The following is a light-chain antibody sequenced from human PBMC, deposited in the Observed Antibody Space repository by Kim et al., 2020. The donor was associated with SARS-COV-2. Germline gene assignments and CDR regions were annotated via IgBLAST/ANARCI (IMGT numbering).Light chain of an antibody. CDR2: AAS. Sequence: AAVGDRVTITCRASQDISNYLAWSQLKPGKAPTLLIYAASALQPGVPSRFSGSGSGTDFTLTVTSLQPEDVATYYCQKCDSAPWTFGQGTKVDIK. V-gene: IGKV1-27*01. CDR1: QDISNY. J-gene: IGKJ1*01. CDR3: QKCDSAPWT.